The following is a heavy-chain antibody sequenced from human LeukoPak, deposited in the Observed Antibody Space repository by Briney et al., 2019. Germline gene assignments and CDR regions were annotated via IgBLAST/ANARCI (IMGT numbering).Heavy chain of an antibody. V-gene: IGHV3-74*01. CDR2: IKSDGSWT. J-gene: IGHJ4*02. Sequence: PGRSLRLSCAASGFTFSSYAMHWVRQAPGKGLVWVSRIKSDGSWTNYADSVKGRFTISRDNAKRTLYLQMNSLRAEDTAVYYCVRDGDGYNFDYWGQGTLVTVSS. D-gene: IGHD5-24*01. CDR1: GFTFSSYA. CDR3: VRDGDGYNFDY.